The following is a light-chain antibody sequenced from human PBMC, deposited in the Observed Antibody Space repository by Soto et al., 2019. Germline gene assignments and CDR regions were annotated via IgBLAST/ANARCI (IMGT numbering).Light chain of an antibody. J-gene: IGKJ5*01. CDR3: HQYGSSPIT. CDR2: GAS. CDR1: QSVSSSY. V-gene: IGKV3-20*01. Sequence: EIVLTQSPGTLSLSPGERATLSCRASQSVSSSYLAWYQQKPGQDPRLLIYGASSRATGIPDRFSGSGSGTDFPLTISRRESEDFAVYYCHQYGSSPITFFQGTRLEIK.